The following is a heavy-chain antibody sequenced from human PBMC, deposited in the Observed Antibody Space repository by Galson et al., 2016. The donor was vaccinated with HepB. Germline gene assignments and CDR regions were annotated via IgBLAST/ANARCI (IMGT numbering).Heavy chain of an antibody. D-gene: IGHD5-12*01. CDR1: GYSFTTYD. J-gene: IGHJ6*02. CDR2: MNPNSGNT. Sequence: KVSCKASGYSFTTYDINWVRQATGQGLEWMGWMNPNSGNTGYAQKFQGRVTMTRNTSISTAYMELSSLRSDDTAVYYCARAAGGYNYYAMDVWGQGTTVTVSS. V-gene: IGHV1-8*01. CDR3: ARAAGGYNYYAMDV.